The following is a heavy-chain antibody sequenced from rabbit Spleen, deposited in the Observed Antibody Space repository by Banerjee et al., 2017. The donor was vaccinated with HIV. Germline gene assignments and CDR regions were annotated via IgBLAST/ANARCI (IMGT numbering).Heavy chain of an antibody. CDR2: INAVTGKA. CDR3: ARDTSSSLSSDGMDL. CDR1: GFSFSNKAV. D-gene: IGHD1-1*01. J-gene: IGHJ6*01. V-gene: IGHV1S45*01. Sequence: QEQLVESGGGLVKPEGSLKLSCTASGFSFSNKAVMCWVRQAPGKGLEWIACINAVTGKAVYATWAKVRFTISKTSATTVTLQMTSLTVADTATYFCARDTSSSLSSDGMDLLGQGTRVTVS.